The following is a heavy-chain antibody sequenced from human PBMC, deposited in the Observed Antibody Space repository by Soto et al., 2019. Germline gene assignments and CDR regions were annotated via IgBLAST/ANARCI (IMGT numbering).Heavy chain of an antibody. CDR1: GYTFTGYY. D-gene: IGHD3-10*01. J-gene: IGHJ2*01. CDR2: INPNSGGT. V-gene: IGHV1-2*04. CDR3: ARDRNYYGSGRPEWYFDL. Sequence: QVQLVQSGAEVKKPGASVKVSCKASGYTFTGYYMHWVRQAPGQGLEWMGWINPNSGGTNYAQKFQGWVTMTRDTSISPPYMERSRLRSDDTAVYYCARDRNYYGSGRPEWYFDLWGRGTLVTVSS.